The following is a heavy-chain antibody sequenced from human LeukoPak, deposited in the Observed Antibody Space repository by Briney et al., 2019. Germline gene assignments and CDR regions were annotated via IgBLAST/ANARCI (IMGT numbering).Heavy chain of an antibody. CDR1: GGSISSYY. CDR2: IYTSGSA. V-gene: IGHV4-4*07. D-gene: IGHD6-13*01. J-gene: IGHJ5*02. Sequence: ETLSLTCTVSGGSISSYYWSWIRQPAGKGLEWIGRIYTSGSANYNPSLKSRVTMSVDTSKNQFSLQLTSVTAADTAVYYCARDRPAIAATGKWFDPWGQGTLVTVFS. CDR3: ARDRPAIAATGKWFDP.